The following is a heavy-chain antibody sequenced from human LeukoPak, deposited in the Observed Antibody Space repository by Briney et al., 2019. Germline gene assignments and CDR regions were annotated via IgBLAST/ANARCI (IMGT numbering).Heavy chain of an antibody. V-gene: IGHV1-18*01. CDR2: ISAYNGNT. D-gene: IGHD6-19*01. Sequence: ASAKVSCKASGYTFTSYGISWVRQAPGQGLEWMGWISAYNGNTNYAQKLQGRVTMTTDTSTSTAYMELRSLRSDDTAVYYCARDRLGLVLGRVNWFDPWGQGTLVTVSS. CDR3: ARDRLGLVLGRVNWFDP. J-gene: IGHJ5*02. CDR1: GYTFTSYG.